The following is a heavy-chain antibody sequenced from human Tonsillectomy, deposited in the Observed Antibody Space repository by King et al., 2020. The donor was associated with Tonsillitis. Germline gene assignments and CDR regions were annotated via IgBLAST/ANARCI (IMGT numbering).Heavy chain of an antibody. CDR3: ARETGSSID. V-gene: IGHV4-4*02. Sequence: QVQLVESGPGLVKPSGTLSLTCTVSGGSISSLHWWSWVRQPPGKGLEWIGEIYDSGSTNYNPSLKSRVTISVDTSKNQFSLKLTSVIAADTAVYYCARETGSSIDWGQGTLVTVSS. D-gene: IGHD3-3*02. J-gene: IGHJ4*02. CDR1: GGSISSLHW. CDR2: IYDSGST.